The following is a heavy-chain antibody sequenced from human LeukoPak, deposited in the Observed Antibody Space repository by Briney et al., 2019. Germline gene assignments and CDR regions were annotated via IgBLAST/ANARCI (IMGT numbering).Heavy chain of an antibody. CDR1: GTSISNYY. J-gene: IGHJ4*02. D-gene: IGHD4-23*01. Sequence: SETLSLTCTVSGTSISNYYWSWIRQPPGKGLEWIGYIYYSGSTNYNPSLKSRVTTSVDTSKNQFSLKLSSVTAADTAVYYCARDTGTVVDYWGQGTLVTVSS. V-gene: IGHV4-59*01. CDR3: ARDTGTVVDY. CDR2: IYYSGST.